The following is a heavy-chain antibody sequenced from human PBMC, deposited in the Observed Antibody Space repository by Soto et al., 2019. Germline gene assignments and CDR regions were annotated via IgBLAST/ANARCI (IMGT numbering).Heavy chain of an antibody. V-gene: IGHV3-30*18. Sequence: QVQLVESGGGVVQPGRSLRLSCVASGFTFSGDGMHWVRQAPGKGLEWVALISNDGRNKFYTDSVKGRYTISRDNSKNTLYLQMNSLRGEDTAVYFCAKDCRQCGPFDYWGQGTLVTVSS. J-gene: IGHJ4*02. D-gene: IGHD6-19*01. CDR3: AKDCRQCGPFDY. CDR2: ISNDGRNK. CDR1: GFTFSGDG.